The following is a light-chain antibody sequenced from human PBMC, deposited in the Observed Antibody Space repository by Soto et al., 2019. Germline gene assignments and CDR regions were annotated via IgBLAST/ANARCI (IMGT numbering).Light chain of an antibody. CDR2: EVS. Sequence: QSALTQPASVSGSPGQSITISCTGTSSDVGGYNYVSWYQQHPGKAPKLVIYEVSNRPSGVSDRFSGSKSGNTASLTISGLQAEDEADYYCCSYADSYTWVFGGGTKLTVL. CDR3: CSYADSYTWV. CDR1: SSDVGGYNY. J-gene: IGLJ3*02. V-gene: IGLV2-14*01.